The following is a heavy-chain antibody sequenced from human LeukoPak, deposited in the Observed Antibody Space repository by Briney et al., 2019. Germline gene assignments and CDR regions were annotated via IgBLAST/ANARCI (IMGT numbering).Heavy chain of an antibody. CDR1: GGSFSGFY. J-gene: IGHJ4*02. CDR3: ARMREIAATGISGGDY. D-gene: IGHD6-13*01. CDR2: IHHSGST. Sequence: SETLSLTCAVYGGSFSGFYWSWIRQPPGKGLEWIGEIHHSGSTNYNPSLKSRVTISVDTSKKQFSLKLSSVTAADTAVYNCARMREIAATGISGGDYWGQGTLVTVSS. V-gene: IGHV4-34*01.